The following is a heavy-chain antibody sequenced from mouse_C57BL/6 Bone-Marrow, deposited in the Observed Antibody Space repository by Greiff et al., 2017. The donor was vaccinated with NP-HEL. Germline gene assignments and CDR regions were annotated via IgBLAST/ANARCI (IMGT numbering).Heavy chain of an antibody. V-gene: IGHV1-64*01. CDR3: AGYYGSKVAY. Sequence: QVQLQQPGAELVKPGASVKLSCKASGYTFTSYWMHWVKQRPGQGLEWIGMIHPNSGSTNYNEKFKSKAKLTVDKSSSTAYMQLSSLTSEDSAVYYCAGYYGSKVAYWGQGTLVTVSA. CDR2: IHPNSGST. D-gene: IGHD1-1*01. J-gene: IGHJ3*01. CDR1: GYTFTSYW.